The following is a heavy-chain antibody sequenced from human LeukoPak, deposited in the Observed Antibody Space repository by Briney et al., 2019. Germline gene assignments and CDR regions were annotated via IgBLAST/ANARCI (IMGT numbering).Heavy chain of an antibody. CDR2: IKKDGSEK. CDR3: ARFGRGNWFDP. CDR1: GFTISSYW. V-gene: IGHV3-7*01. Sequence: GGTLRLSCAASGFTISSYWMSWVRQAPGKGLEWVANIKKDGSEKYYVDSVKGRFTISRDNAKNSLDLQMNSLRAEATAVYYCARFGRGNWFDPWGQGTLVTVSS. J-gene: IGHJ5*02. D-gene: IGHD3-10*01.